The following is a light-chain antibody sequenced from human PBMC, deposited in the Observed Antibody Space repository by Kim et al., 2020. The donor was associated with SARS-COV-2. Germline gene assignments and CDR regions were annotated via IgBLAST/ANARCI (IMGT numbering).Light chain of an antibody. Sequence: DIQMTQSPSTLSASVGDRVTITCRASQSINNWLAWCQHKPGKAPKVLIYRASSLEVGVPSRFSASGSGTEFTLSISSLQPDDFATYYCQQYNTYPWTFGQGTKVDIK. J-gene: IGKJ1*01. CDR3: QQYNTYPWT. CDR1: QSINNW. V-gene: IGKV1-5*03. CDR2: RAS.